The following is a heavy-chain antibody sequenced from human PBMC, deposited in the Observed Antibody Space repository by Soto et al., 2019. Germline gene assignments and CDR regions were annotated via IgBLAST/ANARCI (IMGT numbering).Heavy chain of an antibody. D-gene: IGHD6-6*01. V-gene: IGHV4-34*01. CDR1: GGSFSGYY. J-gene: IGHJ6*02. CDR2: INHSGST. CDR3: ARCIPARPLYYYYGMDV. Sequence: QVQLQQWGAGLLKPSETLSLTCAVYGGSFSGYYWSWIRQPPGKGLEWIGEINHSGSTNYNPSLKSRVTISVDTSKNQFSLKLSSVTAADTAVYYCARCIPARPLYYYYGMDVWGQGTTVTVSS.